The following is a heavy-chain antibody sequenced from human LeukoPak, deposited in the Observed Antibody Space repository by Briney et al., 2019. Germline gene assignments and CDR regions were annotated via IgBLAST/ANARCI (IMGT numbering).Heavy chain of an antibody. Sequence: GASVKVSCKASGGTFSSYAISWVRQAPGQGLEWMGRIIPILGIANYAQKFQGRVTITADESTSTAYMELSSLRSEDTAVYYCARGCSSTSCYRANWFDPWGQGTLVTVSS. D-gene: IGHD2-2*02. J-gene: IGHJ5*02. V-gene: IGHV1-69*04. CDR1: GGTFSSYA. CDR3: ARGCSSTSCYRANWFDP. CDR2: IIPILGIA.